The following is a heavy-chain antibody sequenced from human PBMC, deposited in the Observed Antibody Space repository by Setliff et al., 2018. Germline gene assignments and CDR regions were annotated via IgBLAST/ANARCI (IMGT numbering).Heavy chain of an antibody. CDR1: GYTFISYG. CDR2: ISTNNGKT. D-gene: IGHD6-13*01. J-gene: IGHJ4*02. Sequence: GASVKVSCKASGYTFISYGISWLRQAPGQGFEWMGWISTNNGKTEYSQKVQGRVTMTTDRYTSTIYMELRSLRSDDTAMYYCARDAPYTNTWRYFDHWGQGTLVTVSS. CDR3: ARDAPYTNTWRYFDH. V-gene: IGHV1-18*01.